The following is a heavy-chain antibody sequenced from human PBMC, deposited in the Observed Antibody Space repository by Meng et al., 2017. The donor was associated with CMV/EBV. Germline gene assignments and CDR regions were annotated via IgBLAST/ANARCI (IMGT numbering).Heavy chain of an antibody. CDR3: ARGGPNDSSGYYPYYFDY. CDR2: INHSGST. Sequence: VQPHALGAGRFEPSESLSLTCAVYGGSFSGYYWSWIRQPPGKGLEWIGEINHSGSTNYNPSLKSRVTISVDTSKNQFSLKLSSVTAADTAVYYCARGGPNDSSGYYPYYFDYWGQGTLVTASS. J-gene: IGHJ4*02. CDR1: GGSFSGYY. V-gene: IGHV4-34*01. D-gene: IGHD3-22*01.